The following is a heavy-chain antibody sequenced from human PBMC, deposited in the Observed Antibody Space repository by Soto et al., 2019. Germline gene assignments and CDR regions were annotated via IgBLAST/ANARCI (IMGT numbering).Heavy chain of an antibody. CDR1: GFTFSNCD. CDR3: ASKRHDDFDY. CDR2: VSSNARNQ. V-gene: IGHV3-30*03. Sequence: GGSLRLSCATSGFTFSNCDMHWVRQAPGKGLEWVAVVSSNARNQYYEDSVRGRFTISRDNSKNTLYLQMNSLRTEDTAVYYCASKRHDDFDYWGQGTLVT. J-gene: IGHJ4*02. D-gene: IGHD1-1*01.